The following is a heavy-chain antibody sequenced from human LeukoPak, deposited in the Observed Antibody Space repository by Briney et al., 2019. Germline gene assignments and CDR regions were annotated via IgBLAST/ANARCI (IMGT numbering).Heavy chain of an antibody. CDR2: ISSSGSTI. CDR1: GFTFSDYY. V-gene: IGHV3-11*01. Sequence: PGGSLRLSCAASGFTFSDYYMSWIRQAPGKGLEWVSYISSSGSTIYYADSVKGRFTISRDNAKSSLYLQMNSLRAEDTAVYYCARESVAGNAFDIWGQGTMVTVSS. CDR3: ARESVAGNAFDI. D-gene: IGHD6-19*01. J-gene: IGHJ3*02.